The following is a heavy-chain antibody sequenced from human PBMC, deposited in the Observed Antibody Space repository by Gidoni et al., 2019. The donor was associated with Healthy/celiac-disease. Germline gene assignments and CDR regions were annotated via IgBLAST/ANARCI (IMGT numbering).Heavy chain of an antibody. CDR1: GFTFSNAR. D-gene: IGHD3-10*01. CDR3: TTDPHTPSVRGVIIPNPPFDY. J-gene: IGHJ4*02. Sequence: EVQLVESGGGLVKPGGSLRLSCSASGFTFSNARMSWVRQAPGKGLEWVGRIKSKTDGGTTYYAAPVKGRFTISRDDSKNTLYLQMNSLKTEDTAVYYCTTDPHTPSVRGVIIPNPPFDYWGQGTLVTVSS. V-gene: IGHV3-15*01. CDR2: IKSKTDGGTT.